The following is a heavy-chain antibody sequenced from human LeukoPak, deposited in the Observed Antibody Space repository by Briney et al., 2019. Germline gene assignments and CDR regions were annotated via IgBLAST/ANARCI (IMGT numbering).Heavy chain of an antibody. D-gene: IGHD1-20*01. Sequence: GASVKVSCKASGYTFTSYGISWVRQAPGQGLEWMGWISAYNGNTNYAQKLQGRVTMTTDTSTSTAYMELRSLRSDDTAVYYCASCITGTTVSHDAFDIWGQGTMVTVSS. V-gene: IGHV1-18*01. CDR3: ASCITGTTVSHDAFDI. J-gene: IGHJ3*02. CDR2: ISAYNGNT. CDR1: GYTFTSYG.